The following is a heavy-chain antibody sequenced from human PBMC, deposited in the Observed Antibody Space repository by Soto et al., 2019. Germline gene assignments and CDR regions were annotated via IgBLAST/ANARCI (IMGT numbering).Heavy chain of an antibody. J-gene: IGHJ6*02. CDR1: GFTFSDYY. CDR3: ARALPRYGLLYYYYGMDV. CDR2: ISSSGSTI. D-gene: IGHD4-17*01. V-gene: IGHV3-11*04. Sequence: GGSLRLSCAASGFTFSDYYMSWIRQAPGKGLEWVSYISSSGSTIYYADSVKGRFTISRENAKNSLYLQMNSLRAGDTAVYYCARALPRYGLLYYYYGMDVWGQGTTVTVSS.